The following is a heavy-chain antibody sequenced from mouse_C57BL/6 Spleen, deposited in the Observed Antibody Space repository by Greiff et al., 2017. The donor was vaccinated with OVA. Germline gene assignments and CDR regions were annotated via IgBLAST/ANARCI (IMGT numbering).Heavy chain of an antibody. D-gene: IGHD2-1*01. Sequence: QVQLQQSGAELVKPGASVKISCKASGYAFSSYWMNWVKQRPGKGLEWIGQIYPGDGDTNYNGKFKGKATLTADKSSSTAYMQLSSLTSEDSAVYFCARSYGNLYYFDYWGQGTTLTVSS. CDR2: IYPGDGDT. CDR3: ARSYGNLYYFDY. J-gene: IGHJ2*01. V-gene: IGHV1-80*01. CDR1: GYAFSSYW.